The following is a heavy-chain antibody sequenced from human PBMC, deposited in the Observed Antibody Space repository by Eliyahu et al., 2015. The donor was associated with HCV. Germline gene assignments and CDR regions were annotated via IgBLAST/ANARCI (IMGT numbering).Heavy chain of an antibody. D-gene: IGHD5-18*01. CDR3: ARGGERVQIWQVGH. J-gene: IGHJ5*02. Sequence: QVQLVESGGGVVQPGRSLXLSCEASGFSFSTYGMHWVRQPPGKGLGWVSGLWYDGSLEYYADSVKGRFTTSRDNSKKTLYLQMNSLRVEDTAVYYCARGGERVQIWQVGHWGQGTLVTVSS. CDR1: GFSFSTYG. V-gene: IGHV3-33*01. CDR2: LWYDGSLE.